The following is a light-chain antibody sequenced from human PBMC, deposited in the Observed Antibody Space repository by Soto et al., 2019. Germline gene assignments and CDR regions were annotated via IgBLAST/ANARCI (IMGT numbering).Light chain of an antibody. CDR1: SSDVGGYNY. CDR3: SSYRSSSPVYV. V-gene: IGLV2-14*03. Sequence: QSALTQPASVSGTPGQSINLSCTGTSSDVGGYNYVSWYQQHPGKAPKLLIYDVTNRPSGVSNRFSGSKSGNTASLTISGLQAEDEADYYCSSYRSSSPVYVFGPGTKVTVL. J-gene: IGLJ1*01. CDR2: DVT.